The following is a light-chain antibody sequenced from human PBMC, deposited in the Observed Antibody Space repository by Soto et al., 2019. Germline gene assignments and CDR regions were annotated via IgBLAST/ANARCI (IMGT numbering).Light chain of an antibody. J-gene: IGKJ1*01. CDR3: HQYNHWLTWT. CDR2: SAS. V-gene: IGKV3-15*01. CDR1: QSVSSK. Sequence: EIVMTQSPAALSLSPGQRAALSCRGSQSVSSKLAWYQQRPVQAPRLLIYSASTRATGIPARFSGSGSGTEFTLTISSLQSEDFAVYYCHQYNHWLTWTFGQGTKVDIK.